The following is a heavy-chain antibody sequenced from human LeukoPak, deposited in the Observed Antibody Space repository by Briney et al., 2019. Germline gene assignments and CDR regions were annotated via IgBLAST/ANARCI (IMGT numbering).Heavy chain of an antibody. V-gene: IGHV4-59*01. Sequence: SETLSLTCTVSGGSISTYYWSWIRQPPGKGLEYIGYIYYSGSTNYNPSLKSRVTMSLDTSKNQFSLKLSSVTAADTAVYYCAREEVPHGFDIWGQGTMITVSS. J-gene: IGHJ3*02. CDR1: GGSISTYY. CDR3: AREEVPHGFDI. CDR2: IYYSGST.